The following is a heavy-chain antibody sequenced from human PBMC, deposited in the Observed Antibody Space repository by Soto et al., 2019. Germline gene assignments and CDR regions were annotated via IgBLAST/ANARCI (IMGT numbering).Heavy chain of an antibody. V-gene: IGHV6-1*01. CDR1: GDSVSSNSAA. Sequence: SQTLSLTFAISGDSVSSNSAAWNWIRQCPSRGLEWLGRTYYRSKWYNDYAVSVKSRITINPDTSKNQFSLQLNSVTPEDTAVYYCAKQYVLRFLEWSPTGDWFDPWGQGTMVTVYS. CDR3: AKQYVLRFLEWSPTGDWFDP. J-gene: IGHJ5*02. D-gene: IGHD3-3*01. CDR2: TYYRSKWYN.